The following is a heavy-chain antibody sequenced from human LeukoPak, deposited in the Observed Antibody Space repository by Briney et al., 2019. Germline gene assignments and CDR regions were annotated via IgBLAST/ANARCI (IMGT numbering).Heavy chain of an antibody. CDR3: ARGTYSYGDYDGYVNYYGMDV. Sequence: GGSLRLSCAASGFTFSSCWMTWVRQAPGKGLEWVANIKQDGSEKYYVDSVKGRFTISRDNSKNTLYLQMNSLRAEDTAVYYCARGTYSYGDYDGYVNYYGMDVWGQGTTVTVSS. J-gene: IGHJ6*02. D-gene: IGHD4-17*01. CDR1: GFTFSSCW. V-gene: IGHV3-7*01. CDR2: IKQDGSEK.